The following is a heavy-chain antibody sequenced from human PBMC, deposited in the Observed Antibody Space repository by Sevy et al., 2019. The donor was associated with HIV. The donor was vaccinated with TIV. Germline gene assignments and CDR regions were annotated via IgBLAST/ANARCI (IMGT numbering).Heavy chain of an antibody. CDR2: IKQDGSEK. CDR3: ARSGGSYDYGMDV. V-gene: IGHV3-7*01. CDR1: EFTFSSYW. J-gene: IGHJ6*02. D-gene: IGHD1-26*01. Sequence: GGSLRLSCAASEFTFSSYWMSWVRQAPGKGLEWVANIKQDGSEKYYVDSVKGRFTISRDNAKNSLYLQMNSLRAEDTAVYYCARSGGSYDYGMDVWAKGPRSPSP.